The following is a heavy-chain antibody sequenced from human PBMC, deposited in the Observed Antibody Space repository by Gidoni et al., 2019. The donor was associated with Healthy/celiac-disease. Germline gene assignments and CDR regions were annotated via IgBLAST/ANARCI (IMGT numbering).Heavy chain of an antibody. D-gene: IGHD6-19*01. J-gene: IGHJ3*02. CDR2: INPNMWGT. Sequence: QVQLVQSGAEEPPPGASVKVSCKASGYTFTGYYMHWVRQAPGQGLEWMGRINPNMWGTNEAQKFQGRVTMTRDTSISTAYMELSRLRSDDTAGYYCARERTPDIAVAGSAFDSGGQGTMVTVAS. V-gene: IGHV1-2*06. CDR1: GYTFTGYY. CDR3: ARERTPDIAVAGSAFDS.